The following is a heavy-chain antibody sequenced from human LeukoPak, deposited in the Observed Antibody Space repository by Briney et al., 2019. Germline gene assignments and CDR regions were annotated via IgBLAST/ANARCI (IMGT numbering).Heavy chain of an antibody. J-gene: IGHJ4*02. CDR3: ARDLRYYDSSGYSPFDY. CDR2: IIPILGIA. D-gene: IGHD3-22*01. Sequence: ASVKVSCKASGYTFTSYGISWVRQAPGQGLEWMGRIIPILGIANYAQKFQGRVTITADKSTSTAYMELSSLRSEDTAVYYCARDLRYYDSSGYSPFDYWGQGTLVTVSS. V-gene: IGHV1-69*04. CDR1: GYTFTSYG.